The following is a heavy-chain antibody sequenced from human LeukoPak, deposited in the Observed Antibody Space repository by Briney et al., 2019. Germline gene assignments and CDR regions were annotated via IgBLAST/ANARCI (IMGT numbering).Heavy chain of an antibody. CDR3: AGHPATGGDWFDP. D-gene: IGHD4-23*01. CDR1: GDSINSYF. J-gene: IGHJ5*02. Sequence: PSETLSLTCTVSGDSINSYFWSWIRQPPGKGLEWIGYIYYSGTTNYNPSLKSRVTISLDTSKNQFSLKLSSVTAADTAVYYCAGHPATGGDWFDPWGQGTLVTVSS. CDR2: IYYSGTT. V-gene: IGHV4-59*08.